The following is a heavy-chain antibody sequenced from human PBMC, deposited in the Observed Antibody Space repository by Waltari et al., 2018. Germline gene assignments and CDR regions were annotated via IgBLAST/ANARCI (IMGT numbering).Heavy chain of an antibody. J-gene: IGHJ4*02. V-gene: IGHV1-8*01. CDR1: GYTFTRYD. CDR3: ASGVGYDPGRSFDY. D-gene: IGHD5-12*01. Sequence: QVQLVQSGAEVKKPGASVKVSCKASGYTFTRYDINWVRQATGQGLEWMGWMNPNSGNTGYAQKFQGRVTMTRNTSISTAYMELSSLRSEDTAVYYCASGVGYDPGRSFDYWGQGTLVTVSS. CDR2: MNPNSGNT.